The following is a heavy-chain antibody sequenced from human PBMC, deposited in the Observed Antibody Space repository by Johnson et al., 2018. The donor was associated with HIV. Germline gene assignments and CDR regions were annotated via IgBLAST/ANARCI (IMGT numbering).Heavy chain of an antibody. D-gene: IGHD6-6*01. CDR3: TKGGGHSSSDHDAFDI. Sequence: QVQLMESGGGVVQPGRSLRLSCAASGFTFSYYGMHWVRQAPGKGLEWVAIISYGGSYKYYADSVKGRFTISRDNSKNTLYLQMNSLRAEDTGVYYCTKGGGHSSSDHDAFDIWGQGTMVTVSS. CDR1: GFTFSYYG. CDR2: ISYGGSYK. V-gene: IGHV3-30*18. J-gene: IGHJ3*02.